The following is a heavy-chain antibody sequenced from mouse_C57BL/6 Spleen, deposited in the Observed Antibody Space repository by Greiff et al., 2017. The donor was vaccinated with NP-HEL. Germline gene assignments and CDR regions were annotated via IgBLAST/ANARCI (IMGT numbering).Heavy chain of an antibody. CDR3: TKGLDY. V-gene: IGHV1-15*01. Sequence: QVQLQQSEAELVRPGASVTLSCKASGYTFTDYEMHWVKQTPVHGLEWIGAIDPETGGTAYNQKFKGKAILTADKSSSTAYMELRSLTSEDSAVYYCTKGLDYWGQGTTLTVSS. J-gene: IGHJ2*01. CDR1: GYTFTDYE. CDR2: IDPETGGT.